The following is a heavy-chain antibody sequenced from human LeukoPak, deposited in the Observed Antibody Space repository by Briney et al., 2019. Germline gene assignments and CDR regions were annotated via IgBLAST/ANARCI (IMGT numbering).Heavy chain of an antibody. CDR2: ISTYSGNT. Sequence: ASVKVSYKASGYTFTSYAISWVRQAPGQGLEWVGWISTYSGNTNYAQKFQGRITMTTETSTSTAYMELRSLRSDDTAVYYCARGGSRVVTYGNFDYWGQGTLVTVSS. CDR1: GYTFTSYA. CDR3: ARGGSRVVTYGNFDY. D-gene: IGHD2-21*02. V-gene: IGHV1-18*01. J-gene: IGHJ4*02.